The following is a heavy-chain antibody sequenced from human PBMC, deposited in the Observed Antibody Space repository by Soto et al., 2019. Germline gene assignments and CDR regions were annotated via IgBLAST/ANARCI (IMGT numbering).Heavy chain of an antibody. CDR3: ARTPRPIWSGYYSNYYYGMDV. D-gene: IGHD3-3*01. Sequence: QVQLVQSGAEVKKPGSSVKVSCKASGGTFSSYAISWVRQAPGQGLEWMGGIIPIFGTANYAQKFQGRVTITADESTSTAYVELSSLRSEDTAVYYCARTPRPIWSGYYSNYYYGMDVWGQGTTVTVSS. V-gene: IGHV1-69*01. J-gene: IGHJ6*02. CDR2: IIPIFGTA. CDR1: GGTFSSYA.